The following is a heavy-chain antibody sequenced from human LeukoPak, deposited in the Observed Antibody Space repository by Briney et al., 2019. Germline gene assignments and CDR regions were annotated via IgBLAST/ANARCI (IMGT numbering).Heavy chain of an antibody. V-gene: IGHV3-23*01. CDR1: GFTFHNNG. CDR2: ISGSGGST. J-gene: IGHJ4*02. D-gene: IGHD6-19*01. CDR3: AKENSGWYYFDY. Sequence: PGGSLRLSCAASGFTFHNNGMSWVRQAPGKGLEWVSAISGSGGSTYYADSVKGRFTISRDNSKNTLYLQMNSLRAEDTAVYYCAKENSGWYYFDYWGQGTLVTVSS.